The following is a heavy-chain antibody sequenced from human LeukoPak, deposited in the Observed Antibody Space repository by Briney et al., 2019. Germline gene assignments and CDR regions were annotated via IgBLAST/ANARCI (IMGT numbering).Heavy chain of an antibody. CDR3: ARHFSKWFGESTGGWFDP. J-gene: IGHJ5*02. Sequence: SETLSLTCAVYGGSFSGYYWSWIRQPPGEGLEWIGEINHSGSTYYNPSLKSRVTISVDTSKNQFSLKLSSVTAADTAVYYCARHFSKWFGESTGGWFDPWGQGTLVTVSS. V-gene: IGHV4-34*01. CDR2: INHSGST. CDR1: GGSFSGYY. D-gene: IGHD3-10*01.